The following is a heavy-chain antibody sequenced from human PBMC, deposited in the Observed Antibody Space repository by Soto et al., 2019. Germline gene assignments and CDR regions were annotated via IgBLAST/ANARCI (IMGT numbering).Heavy chain of an antibody. D-gene: IGHD4-17*01. Sequence: QVQLQESGPGLVKPSGTLSLTCAVSSGSISSSNWWSWVRQPPGKGLEWIGEIYHSGSTNYNPSLQRRVTISVDKSKNQFSLKLSSVTAADTAVYYCASTVTTLRYFQHWGQGTLVTVSS. J-gene: IGHJ1*01. V-gene: IGHV4-4*02. CDR2: IYHSGST. CDR1: SGSISSSNW. CDR3: ASTVTTLRYFQH.